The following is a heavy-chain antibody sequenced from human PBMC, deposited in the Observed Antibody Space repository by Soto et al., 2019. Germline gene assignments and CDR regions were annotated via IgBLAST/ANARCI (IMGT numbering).Heavy chain of an antibody. V-gene: IGHV1-3*01. D-gene: IGHD2-2*01. CDR2: INAGNGNT. Sequence: ASVKVSCTASGYTFTNYAVHWVRQAPGQRLEWMGWINAGNGNTRFSQNLQGRVTITRDTSARTVYMELSSLRSEDTAVYYCARGHLAVVPVASWFYYMDVWGKGTTVTAP. J-gene: IGHJ6*03. CDR3: ARGHLAVVPVASWFYYMDV. CDR1: GYTFTNYA.